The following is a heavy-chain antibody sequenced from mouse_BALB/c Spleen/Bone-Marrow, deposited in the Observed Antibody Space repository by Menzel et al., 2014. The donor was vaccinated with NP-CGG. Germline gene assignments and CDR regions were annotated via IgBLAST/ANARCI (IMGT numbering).Heavy chain of an antibody. D-gene: IGHD2-3*01. CDR2: IYPGDGDI. CDR1: GYAFSSSW. V-gene: IGHV1-82*01. Sequence: QVHLQQSGPELVKPGASVKISCKASGYAFSSSWLNWVKQRPGQGLEWIGRIYPGDGDINYNGKFKGKATLTADKSSSTAYMQLSSLTSVDSAVYFCARSDGYRVMDYWGQGTSVTVSS. J-gene: IGHJ4*01. CDR3: ARSDGYRVMDY.